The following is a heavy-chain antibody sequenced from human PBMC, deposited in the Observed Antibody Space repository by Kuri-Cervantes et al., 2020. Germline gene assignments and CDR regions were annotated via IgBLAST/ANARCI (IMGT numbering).Heavy chain of an antibody. CDR2: IYHSGST. D-gene: IGHD2-2*01. V-gene: IGHV4-30-2*01. CDR1: GGSISSGGYS. CDR3: ARGNIVVVPAAWVPLNWFDP. J-gene: IGHJ5*02. Sequence: SETLSLTCAVSGGSISSGGYSWSWIRQPPGKGLEWIGYIYHSGSTYYNPSLKSRVTISVDTSKNQFSLKLSSVTAADTAVYYCARGNIVVVPAAWVPLNWFDPWGQGTLVTVSS.